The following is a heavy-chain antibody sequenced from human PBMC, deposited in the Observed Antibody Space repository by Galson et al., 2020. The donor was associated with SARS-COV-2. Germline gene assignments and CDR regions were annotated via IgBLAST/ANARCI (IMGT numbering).Heavy chain of an antibody. CDR1: GGSFSGYY. CDR3: ARVLMVVAATPIRDAFDI. V-gene: IGHV4-34*01. Sequence: SDTLSLTCAVYGGSFSGYYWSWIRQPPGKGLEWIGEINHSGSTNYNPSLKSRVTISVDTSKNQFSLKLSSVTAADTAVYYCARVLMVVAATPIRDAFDIWGQGTMVTVS. D-gene: IGHD2-15*01. CDR2: INHSGST. J-gene: IGHJ3*02.